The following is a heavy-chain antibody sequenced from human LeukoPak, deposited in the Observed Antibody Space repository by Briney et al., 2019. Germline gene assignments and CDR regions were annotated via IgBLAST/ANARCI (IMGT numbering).Heavy chain of an antibody. D-gene: IGHD3-22*01. V-gene: IGHV4-59*01. CDR1: GGSISSYY. Sequence: SETLSLTCTVSGGSISSYYWSWIRQPPGKGLEWIGYIYYSGSTNYNPSLRSRVTISVDTSKNQFSLKLSSVTAADTAVYYCARVGYSSGYYYDYWGQGTLVTVSS. J-gene: IGHJ4*02. CDR2: IYYSGST. CDR3: ARVGYSSGYYYDY.